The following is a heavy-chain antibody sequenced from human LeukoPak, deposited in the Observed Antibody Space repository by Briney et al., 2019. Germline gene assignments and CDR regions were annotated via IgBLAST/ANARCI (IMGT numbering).Heavy chain of an antibody. CDR1: GYTFTSYA. Sequence: ASVKVPCTASGYTFTSYAMHWVRQAPGQRLEWMGWINAGNGNTKYSQKFQGRVTITRDTSASTAYMELSSLRSEDTAVYYCARAPGGEGYCSSTSCRTLDYWGQGTLVTVSS. J-gene: IGHJ4*02. V-gene: IGHV1-3*01. CDR3: ARAPGGEGYCSSTSCRTLDY. D-gene: IGHD2-2*01. CDR2: INAGNGNT.